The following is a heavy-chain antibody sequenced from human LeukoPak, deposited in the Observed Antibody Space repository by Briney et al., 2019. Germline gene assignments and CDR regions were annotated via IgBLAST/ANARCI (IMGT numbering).Heavy chain of an antibody. CDR1: GFTFSSYG. J-gene: IGHJ4*02. V-gene: IGHV3-30*02. Sequence: GGSLRLSCAASGFTFSSYGMHWVRQAPGKGLEWVAFIRYDGSNKYYADSVKGRFTISRDNSKNTLYLQMNSLRAEDTAVYYCAKATYYDSSAPDYWGQGTLVTVSP. CDR2: IRYDGSNK. D-gene: IGHD3-22*01. CDR3: AKATYYDSSAPDY.